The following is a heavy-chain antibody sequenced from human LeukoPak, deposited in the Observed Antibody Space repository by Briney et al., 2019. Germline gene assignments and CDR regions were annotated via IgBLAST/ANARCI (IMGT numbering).Heavy chain of an antibody. V-gene: IGHV3-15*01. J-gene: IGHJ3*02. D-gene: IGHD3-10*01. CDR3: ARSNGSGLQNVFDI. CDR2: IRSKTDGGTT. Sequence: GGSLRLSCAASGFTFSNAWMSWVRQAPGKGLEWVGRIRSKTDGGTTDYAAPVKGRFTISRDDSENTLYLQMNSLRAEDTAVYYCARSNGSGLQNVFDIWGQGTMVTVSS. CDR1: GFTFSNAW.